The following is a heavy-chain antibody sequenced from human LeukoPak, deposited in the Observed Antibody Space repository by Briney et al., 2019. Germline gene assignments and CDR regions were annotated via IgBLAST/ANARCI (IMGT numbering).Heavy chain of an antibody. CDR2: ISAYNGNT. J-gene: IGHJ5*02. CDR1: GYTFTSYG. CDR3: ARSRNWFDP. V-gene: IGHV1-18*01. Sequence: ASVKVSCKASGYTFTSYGISWVRQAPGQGLEWMGWISAYNGNTNYAQKLQGRVTMTTDTSTSTVYMELSSLRSEDTAVYYCARSRNWFDPWGQGTLVTVSS.